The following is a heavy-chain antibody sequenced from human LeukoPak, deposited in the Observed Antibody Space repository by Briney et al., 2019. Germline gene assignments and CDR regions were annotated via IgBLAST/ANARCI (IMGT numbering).Heavy chain of an antibody. CDR3: ARDRPTGRSRGVVVQ. CDR1: GFTFDTYA. CDR2: ISSGGTYI. Sequence: GGSLRLSCAASGFTFDTYAMTWVRQAPGKGLEWVSSISSGGTYIYYAESVRGQSTISRDNTKNFLYLQLSTLRVEDTAVYYCARDRPTGRSRGVVVQWGQGTLVTVSS. D-gene: IGHD2-15*01. V-gene: IGHV3-21*01. J-gene: IGHJ4*02.